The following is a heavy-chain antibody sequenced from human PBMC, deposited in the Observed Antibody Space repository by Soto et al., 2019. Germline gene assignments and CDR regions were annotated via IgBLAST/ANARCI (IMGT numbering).Heavy chain of an antibody. J-gene: IGHJ6*02. CDR1: GGSISSYY. D-gene: IGHD5-12*01. CDR2: IYYSGST. CDR3: ARERSLVATNYYYGMDV. V-gene: IGHV4-59*01. Sequence: PSETLSLTCTVSGGSISSYYWSWIRQPPGKGLEWIGYIYYSGSTNYNPSLKSRVTISVDTSKNQFSLKLSSVTAADTAVYYCARERSLVATNYYYGMDVWGQGTTVTVSS.